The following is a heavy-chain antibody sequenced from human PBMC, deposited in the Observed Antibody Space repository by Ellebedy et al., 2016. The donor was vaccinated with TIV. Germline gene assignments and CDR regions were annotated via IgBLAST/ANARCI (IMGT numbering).Heavy chain of an antibody. CDR1: GYTFTSYG. CDR2: INGYNGNT. Sequence: ASVKVSCKASGYTFTSYGISWVRQAPGQGLEWLAWINGYNGNTNYIEKIKGRLTLTTDTSTSTAYMELRSLRSYDTAVYYCAREDSSAPGEFDHWGQGTLVTVSS. V-gene: IGHV1-18*01. D-gene: IGHD2-21*01. CDR3: AREDSSAPGEFDH. J-gene: IGHJ4*02.